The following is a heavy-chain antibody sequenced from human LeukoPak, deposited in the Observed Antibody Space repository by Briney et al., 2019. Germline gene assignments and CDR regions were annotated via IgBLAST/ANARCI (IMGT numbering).Heavy chain of an antibody. CDR3: ARTRYCSSTSCMDV. V-gene: IGHV1-69*13. Sequence: ASVKVSCKASGGTFSSYAISWVRQAPGQGLEWMGGIIPIFGTANYAQKFQGRVTITADESTSTAYMELSSLRSEDTAVYYCARTRYCSSTSCMDVWGKGTTVTVSS. D-gene: IGHD2-2*01. CDR1: GGTFSSYA. J-gene: IGHJ6*03. CDR2: IIPIFGTA.